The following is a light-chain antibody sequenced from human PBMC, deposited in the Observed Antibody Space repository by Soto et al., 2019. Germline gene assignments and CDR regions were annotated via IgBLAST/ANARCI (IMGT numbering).Light chain of an antibody. J-gene: IGLJ3*02. CDR3: QSYDSSLSGFWV. CDR2: GNS. Sequence: QSVLTQPPSVSGAPGQRVTISCTGSSSNIGAGYDVHWYQQLPGTAPKLLIYGNSNRPSGVPDRFSGSKSGTSASLAITGLRAEDEADYYCQSYDSSLSGFWVFGGGTKVTVL. V-gene: IGLV1-40*01. CDR1: SSNIGAGYD.